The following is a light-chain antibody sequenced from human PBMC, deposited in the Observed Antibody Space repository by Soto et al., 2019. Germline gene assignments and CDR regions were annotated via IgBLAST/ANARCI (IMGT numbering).Light chain of an antibody. J-gene: IGKJ1*01. CDR2: GAS. V-gene: IGKV3-20*01. CDR3: QQYESSRT. CDR1: QSVSSTF. Sequence: EIVLTQSPGTLSLTPGERATLSCRASQSVSSTFLAWYQQKPGQAPKVLIYGASTRATGIPDRFSGSGSGPDFHLTNSSLEPEDFELYYCQQYESSRTFGQGTKVEMK.